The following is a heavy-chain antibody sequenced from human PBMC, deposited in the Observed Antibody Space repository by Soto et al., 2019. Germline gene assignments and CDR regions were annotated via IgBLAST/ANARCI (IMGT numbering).Heavy chain of an antibody. CDR3: ARGRVRRVGGNSSSPDLDY. CDR1: GGSFSGYY. Sequence: QVQLQQWGAGLLKPSETLSLTCAVYGGSFSGYYWSWIRQPPGKGLEWIGEINHSGSTNYNPSLKSRVTMSVDTTKNQFSLKLSSVTAADTAVYYCARGRVRRVGGNSSSPDLDYWGQGTLVTVSS. CDR2: INHSGST. D-gene: IGHD6-13*01. J-gene: IGHJ4*02. V-gene: IGHV4-34*01.